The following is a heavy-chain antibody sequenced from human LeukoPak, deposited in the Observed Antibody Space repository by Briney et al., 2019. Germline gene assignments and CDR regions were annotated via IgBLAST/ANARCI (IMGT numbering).Heavy chain of an antibody. J-gene: IGHJ4*02. CDR2: IHTSGST. Sequence: SETLSLTRTVSGDSSSSYYWTWIRQPPGKGLEWIGYIHTSGSTNYNPSLKSRVTMSVDTSKNQFSLILSSVTAADTAVYYCARPGQSAWWVYFNYWGQGTLVTVSS. CDR1: GDSSSSYY. D-gene: IGHD2-15*01. CDR3: ARPGQSAWWVYFNY. V-gene: IGHV4-4*09.